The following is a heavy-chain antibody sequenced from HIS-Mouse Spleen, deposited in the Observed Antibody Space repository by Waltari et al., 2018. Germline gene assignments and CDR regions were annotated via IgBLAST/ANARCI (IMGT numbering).Heavy chain of an antibody. V-gene: IGHV1-18*01. Sequence: QVQLVQSGAEVKKPGASVKVSCKASGYTFTSHGISWVRQAPGQGLEWMGWISAYNGNTNYAQKRQGRVTMTTDTSTSTAYMELRSLRSDDTAVYYCARSESRFLEWLDWFDPWGQGTLVTVSS. D-gene: IGHD3-3*01. CDR2: ISAYNGNT. CDR1: GYTFTSHG. J-gene: IGHJ5*02. CDR3: ARSESRFLEWLDWFDP.